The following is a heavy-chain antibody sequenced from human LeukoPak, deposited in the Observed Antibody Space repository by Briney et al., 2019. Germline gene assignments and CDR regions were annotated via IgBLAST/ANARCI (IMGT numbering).Heavy chain of an antibody. D-gene: IGHD1-26*01. Sequence: SETLSLTCAVSGESIGSGNCWTGVRQPPGKGLEWIGEIWHSGSTNYNPSLKSRVTMSVDKSKNQFSLKLSSVTAADTAVYYCGRKDDTTAYFLDLGGQGTLVTVSS. J-gene: IGHJ1*01. CDR1: GESIGSGNC. V-gene: IGHV4-4*02. CDR3: GRKDDTTAYFLDL. CDR2: IWHSGST.